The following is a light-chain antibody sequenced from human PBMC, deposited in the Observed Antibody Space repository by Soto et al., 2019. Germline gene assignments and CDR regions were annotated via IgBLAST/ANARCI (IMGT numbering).Light chain of an antibody. V-gene: IGKV3-15*01. J-gene: IGKJ1*01. CDR1: QSVGNN. CDR3: QHQSSWPRT. CDR2: GAS. Sequence: EIVMTQSPGTLSVSPGERVTLSCRASQSVGNNLAWYQQKPGQAPRLLIHGASTRATGIPARFSGSGSGTEFSLTINSLQSEDFAVYYCQHQSSWPRTFGQGTRVEIK.